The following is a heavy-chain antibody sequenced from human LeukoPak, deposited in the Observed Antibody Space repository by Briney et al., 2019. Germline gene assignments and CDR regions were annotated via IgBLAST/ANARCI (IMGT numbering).Heavy chain of an antibody. V-gene: IGHV3-30*04. D-gene: IGHD3-22*01. J-gene: IGHJ4*02. Sequence: PGGSLRLSCAASGFTFSSYAMHWVRQAPGKGLEWVAVISYDGSNKYYADSVKGRFTISRDNSKNTLYLQMNSLRAEDTAVYYCATPLGYYYDSSGLNYWGQGTLVTVSS. CDR2: ISYDGSNK. CDR1: GFTFSSYA. CDR3: ATPLGYYYDSSGLNY.